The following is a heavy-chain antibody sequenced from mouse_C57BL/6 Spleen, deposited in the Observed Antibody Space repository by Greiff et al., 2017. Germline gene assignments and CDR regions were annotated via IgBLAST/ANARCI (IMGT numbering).Heavy chain of an antibody. D-gene: IGHD2-4*01. J-gene: IGHJ1*03. CDR1: GFNIKDDY. V-gene: IGHV14-4*01. CDR3: TLIYYDYGGYFDV. Sequence: EVQLQQSGAELVRPGASVKLSCTASGFNIKDDYMHWVKQRPEQGLEWIGWIDPENGDTEYASKFQGKATITAATSSNTAYLQLSSLTSEDTAVYYCTLIYYDYGGYFDVWGTGTTVTVSS. CDR2: IDPENGDT.